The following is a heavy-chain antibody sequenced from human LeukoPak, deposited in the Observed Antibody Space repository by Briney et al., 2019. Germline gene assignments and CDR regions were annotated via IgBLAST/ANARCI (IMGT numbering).Heavy chain of an antibody. CDR1: GGSISSYY. D-gene: IGHD3-3*01. CDR2: IYNSGST. J-gene: IGHJ4*02. Sequence: SETLSLTCTVSGGSISSYYWSWVRQPPGKGLEWIGYIYNSGSTNYNPSLKSRVTISVDTSKNQFSLKLSSVTAADTAVYYCARVPRITIFGVARAAYFDYWGQGTLVTVSS. V-gene: IGHV4-59*01. CDR3: ARVPRITIFGVARAAYFDY.